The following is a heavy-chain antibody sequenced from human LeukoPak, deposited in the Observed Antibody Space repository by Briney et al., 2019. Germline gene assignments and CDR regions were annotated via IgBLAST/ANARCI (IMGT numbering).Heavy chain of an antibody. J-gene: IGHJ4*02. CDR2: IIPIFGTA. CDR1: GGTLSSYT. CDR3: AIPGVSDY. V-gene: IGHV1-69*13. Sequence: SVKVSCKASGGTLSSYTVTWVRQAPGQGLEWMGGIIPIFGTADYAQKFQGRVTITADESTSTAYMELSSLRSEDTAVYYCAIPGVSDYWGQGTLVTVSS.